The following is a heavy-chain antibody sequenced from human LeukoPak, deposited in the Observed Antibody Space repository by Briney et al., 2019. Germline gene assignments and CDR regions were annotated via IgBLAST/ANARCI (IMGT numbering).Heavy chain of an antibody. CDR3: ARDGRFGELFDY. V-gene: IGHV1-18*01. J-gene: IGHJ4*02. D-gene: IGHD3-10*01. CDR1: GYTFTSYG. CDR2: ISGYNGNT. Sequence: ASVKVSCKASGYTFTSYGISWVRQAPGQGLEWMGWISGYNGNTNYAQKFQGRVTMTTDTSTTTVYMELRNLRSDDTAVFYCARDGRFGELFDYWGQGTLVTVSS.